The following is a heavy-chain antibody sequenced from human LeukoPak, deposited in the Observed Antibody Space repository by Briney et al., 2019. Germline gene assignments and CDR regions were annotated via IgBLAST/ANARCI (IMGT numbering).Heavy chain of an antibody. Sequence: GGSLRLSCAASGFSVSSNYMSWVRQAPGKRLEWVSVIFSGGSTYYADSVKGRFTISRDDSKNTVYLQLNSLRAEDTAVYYCARTLPGSYSDCWGQGTLVAVS. J-gene: IGHJ4*02. CDR3: ARTLPGSYSDC. CDR1: GFSVSSNY. CDR2: IFSGGST. D-gene: IGHD7-27*01. V-gene: IGHV3-53*01.